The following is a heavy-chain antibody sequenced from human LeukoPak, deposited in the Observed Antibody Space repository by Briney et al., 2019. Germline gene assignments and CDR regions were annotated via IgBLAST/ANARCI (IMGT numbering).Heavy chain of an antibody. CDR2: IYHSGST. D-gene: IGHD2-2*01. J-gene: IGHJ5*02. V-gene: IGHV4-38-2*01. CDR3: ARGNGWVCSSTSCYNWFDP. CDR1: GSSISSGYY. Sequence: SXPLSLPCAVSGSSISSGYYWGWVRQPPGKGLEWVGGIYHSGSTYYNPSRKSRVTISVEKCKNQFSLKLSSVTAADTAVYYCARGNGWVCSSTSCYNWFDPWGQGTLVTVSS.